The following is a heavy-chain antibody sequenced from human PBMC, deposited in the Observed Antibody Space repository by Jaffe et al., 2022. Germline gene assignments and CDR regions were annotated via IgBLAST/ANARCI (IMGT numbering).Heavy chain of an antibody. Sequence: QVQLVESGGGVVQPGGSLRLSCAASGFTFNNYGMHWVRQAPGEGLEWVAFIRFDGSNKYYADSVKGRFTISRDNSKNTLYLQMNSLRAEDTAVYYCARGSRIVVGVDMEYWGQGTLVTVSS. D-gene: IGHD2-15*01. CDR3: ARGSRIVVGVDMEY. CDR2: IRFDGSNK. CDR1: GFTFNNYG. V-gene: IGHV3-30*02. J-gene: IGHJ4*02.